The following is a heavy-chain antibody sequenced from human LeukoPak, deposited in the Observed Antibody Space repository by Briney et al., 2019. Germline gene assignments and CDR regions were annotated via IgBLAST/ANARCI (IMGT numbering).Heavy chain of an antibody. Sequence: ASVKVSCKASGYTFTGYYIHWVRQAPGQGLEWMGRINPNSGGTNYAQKLQGRVTMTTDTSTSTAYMELRSLRSDDTAVYYCARDPKMHYYDSSGYYPFVYWGQGTLVTVSS. D-gene: IGHD3-22*01. CDR3: ARDPKMHYYDSSGYYPFVY. J-gene: IGHJ4*02. CDR1: GYTFTGYY. V-gene: IGHV1-2*06. CDR2: INPNSGGT.